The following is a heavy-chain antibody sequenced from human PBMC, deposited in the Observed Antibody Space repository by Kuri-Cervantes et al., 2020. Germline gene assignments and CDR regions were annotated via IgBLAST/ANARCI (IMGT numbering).Heavy chain of an antibody. D-gene: IGHD2-15*01. J-gene: IGHJ3*02. CDR3: ARGAYCSGGSCYSVWDGPAFDI. V-gene: IGHV1-18*04. Sequence: ASVKVSCKASGYTFTGYYMHWVRQAPGQGLEWMGWISAYNGNTNYAQKLQGRVTMTTDTSTSTAYMELRSLRSDDTAVYYCARGAYCSGGSCYSVWDGPAFDIWGQGTKVTVSS. CDR2: ISAYNGNT. CDR1: GYTFTGYY.